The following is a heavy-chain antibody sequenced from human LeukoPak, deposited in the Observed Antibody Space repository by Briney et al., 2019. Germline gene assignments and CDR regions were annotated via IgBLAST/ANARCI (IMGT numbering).Heavy chain of an antibody. CDR1: DDSISTSSYY. V-gene: IGHV4-39*01. CDR3: ARHGYTSMVYYLNY. Sequence: SETLSLTCTVSDDSISTSSYYWGWIRQPPGKGLEWIESIYYSGTTYYSPSLKSRVTIFVDTSNNQFSLRLSSVTAADTAVYYCARHGYTSMVYYLNYWGQGMLVTVSS. D-gene: IGHD5-18*01. CDR2: IYYSGTT. J-gene: IGHJ4*02.